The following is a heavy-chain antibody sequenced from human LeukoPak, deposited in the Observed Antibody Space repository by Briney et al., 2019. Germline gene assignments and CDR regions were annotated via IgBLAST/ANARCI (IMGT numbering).Heavy chain of an antibody. CDR1: GYTFTSYD. Sequence: GASVNVSCKASGYTFTSYDINWVRQATGQGLEWMGWMNPNSGNTGYAQKFQGRVTMTRNTSISTAYMELSSLRSEDTAVYYCARGAYYYDSSGYPIGNYFDYWGQGTLVTVSS. CDR2: MNPNSGNT. CDR3: ARGAYYYDSSGYPIGNYFDY. D-gene: IGHD3-22*01. J-gene: IGHJ4*02. V-gene: IGHV1-8*01.